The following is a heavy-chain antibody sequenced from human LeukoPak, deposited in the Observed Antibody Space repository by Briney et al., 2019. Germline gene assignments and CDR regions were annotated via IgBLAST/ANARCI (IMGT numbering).Heavy chain of an antibody. J-gene: IGHJ6*02. CDR3: ARLRRRQCSGGSCYRAEWVFYGIDV. CDR1: GGSISSRFYY. CDR2: IYYSGST. V-gene: IGHV4-39*07. Sequence: PSETLSLTCTVSGGSISSRFYYWGWFRQPPGKGLEWIGSIYYSGSTYYNPSPKSRVIISVDTSKNQFSLRLSSVTAADTAVYYCARLRRRQCSGGSCYRAEWVFYGIDVWGQGTTVTVSS. D-gene: IGHD2-15*01.